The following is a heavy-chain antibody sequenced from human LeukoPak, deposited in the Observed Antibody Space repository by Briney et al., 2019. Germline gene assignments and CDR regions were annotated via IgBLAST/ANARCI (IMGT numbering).Heavy chain of an antibody. D-gene: IGHD2-2*01. V-gene: IGHV3-48*01. Sequence: GGSLRLSCEASGFSFSSYSMNWVRQAPGKGLELVSYISSRSTTIYYADAVQGRFTVSRDNAENSLYLHMSSLRAEDTAVYYCARDHYCSSTSCIAQFDYWGQGTLVTVSS. J-gene: IGHJ4*02. CDR2: ISSRSTTI. CDR3: ARDHYCSSTSCIAQFDY. CDR1: GFSFSSYS.